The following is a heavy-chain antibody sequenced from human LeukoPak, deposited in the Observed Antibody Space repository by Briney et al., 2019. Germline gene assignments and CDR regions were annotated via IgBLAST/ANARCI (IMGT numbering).Heavy chain of an antibody. J-gene: IGHJ4*02. CDR2: ISTRSNTR. V-gene: IGHV3-48*02. CDR1: GFTFSSYS. D-gene: IGHD3-22*01. Sequence: GGSLRLSCAASGFTFSSYSMNWVRQAPGKGLEWVSHISTRSNTRYYADSVKGRFSISRDNVKNSLYLQMNSLRDEDTAVYYCARSHYDSSGYYGPFDYWGQGTLVTVSS. CDR3: ARSHYDSSGYYGPFDY.